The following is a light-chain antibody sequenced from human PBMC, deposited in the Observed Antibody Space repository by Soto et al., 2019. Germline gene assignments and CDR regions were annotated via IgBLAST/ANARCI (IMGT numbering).Light chain of an antibody. J-gene: IGLJ1*01. V-gene: IGLV2-23*02. CDR2: EVT. CDR1: SRDIGTSNL. CDR3: YSFTGISTPLCV. Sequence: QSVLTQPASVSGSPGQSITISCTGTSRDIGTSNLVSWYQQYPGKAPKLMIYEVTKRPSGISYRFSGSKSGNTASLTISGLQPEDEADYYCYSFTGISTPLCVFGTGTKVTVL.